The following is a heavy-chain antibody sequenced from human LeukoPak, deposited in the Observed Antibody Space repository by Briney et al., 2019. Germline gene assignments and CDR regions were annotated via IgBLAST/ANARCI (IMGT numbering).Heavy chain of an antibody. CDR2: INSDGSST. J-gene: IGHJ4*02. D-gene: IGHD3-10*01. Sequence: GGSLRLSCAASGFTFSSYWMHWVRQAPGRGLVWVSRINSDGSSTSYADSVKGRFTISRDNAKNTLYLQMNSLRAEDTAVYYCARVPGVRGPLNNWGQGTLVTVSS. CDR1: GFTFSSYW. V-gene: IGHV3-74*01. CDR3: ARVPGVRGPLNN.